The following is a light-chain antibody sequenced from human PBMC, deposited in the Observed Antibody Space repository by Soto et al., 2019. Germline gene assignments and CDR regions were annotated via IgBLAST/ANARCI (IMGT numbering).Light chain of an antibody. J-gene: IGKJ1*01. V-gene: IGKV3-20*01. CDR1: QSVCNNN. Sequence: EIVLTQSPGTLSLSPGQRATLSCRASQSVCNNNLAWYQQKPGQAPRLLVSGASSRATGIPDMFRGSGSVTDFTLPINRLEPEDFAVYYCQQYGSSPRTFGQGTKVEIK. CDR2: GAS. CDR3: QQYGSSPRT.